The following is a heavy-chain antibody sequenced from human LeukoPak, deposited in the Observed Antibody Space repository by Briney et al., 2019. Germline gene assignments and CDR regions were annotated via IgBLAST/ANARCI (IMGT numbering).Heavy chain of an antibody. CDR3: AKDPWGTGDVY. V-gene: IGHV3-23*01. CDR1: GFTFSSYS. J-gene: IGHJ4*02. D-gene: IGHD7-27*01. Sequence: GGSLRLSCAASGFTFSSYSMNWVRQAPGKGLEWVSAISGSGGSTYYADSVKGRFTTSRDNSKNTLYLQMNSLRAEDAAVYYCAKDPWGTGDVYWGQGTLVTVSS. CDR2: ISGSGGST.